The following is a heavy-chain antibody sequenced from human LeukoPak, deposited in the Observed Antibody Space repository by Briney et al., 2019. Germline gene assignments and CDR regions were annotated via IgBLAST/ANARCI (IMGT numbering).Heavy chain of an antibody. D-gene: IGHD3-9*01. CDR1: GLTFSNYW. V-gene: IGHV3-74*01. J-gene: IGHJ4*02. CDR3: ARDEGLRYFDWLPLDY. Sequence: GGSLRLSCAASGLTFSNYWMHWVRQAPGKGLVWVSRINTDGSSTSYADSVKGRFTISRDNAKNTLYLQMNSLRAEDTAVYYCARDEGLRYFDWLPLDYWGQGILVTVSS. CDR2: INTDGSST.